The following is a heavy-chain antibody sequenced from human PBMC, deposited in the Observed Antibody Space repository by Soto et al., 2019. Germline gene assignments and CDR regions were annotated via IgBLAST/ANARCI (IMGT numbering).Heavy chain of an antibody. V-gene: IGHV1-69*13. CDR3: AREEQQLVLGHYYYGMDV. Sequence: PRASVKVSCKASGGTLSSYAISWVRQAPGQGLEWMGGIIPIFGTANYAQKFQGRVTITADESTSTAYMELSSLRSEDTAVYYCAREEQQLVLGHYYYGMDVWGQGTTVTVSS. CDR1: GGTLSSYA. J-gene: IGHJ6*02. CDR2: IIPIFGTA. D-gene: IGHD6-13*01.